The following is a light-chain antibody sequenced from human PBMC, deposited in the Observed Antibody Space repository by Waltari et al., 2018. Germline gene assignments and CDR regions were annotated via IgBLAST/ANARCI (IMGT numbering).Light chain of an antibody. J-gene: IGKJ1*01. CDR3: QQYDYYRT. Sequence: DLQMTQSPSALSASIGDRVTITCRASQSIDIWLAWYQQKPGKPPKNLIYKSSILKSGFPSRFSGSVSGTEFTLTIANLQPDDSAVYYCQQYDYYRTFGQGTKVEV. CDR2: KSS. CDR1: QSIDIW. V-gene: IGKV1-5*03.